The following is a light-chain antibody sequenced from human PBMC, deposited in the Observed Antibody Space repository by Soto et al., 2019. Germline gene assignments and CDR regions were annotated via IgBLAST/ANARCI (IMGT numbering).Light chain of an antibody. V-gene: IGLV2-14*01. CDR3: NSYTSSSTYVFGTYV. J-gene: IGLJ1*01. CDR2: GVS. CDR1: SSDIGDYNY. Sequence: QSVLTQPASVSGSPGQSITISCTGTSSDIGDYNYVSWYQQHPGKAPKLMIYGVSHRPSGVSNRFSGSKSGNTASPTISGLQAEDEADYYCNSYTSSSTYVFGTYVFGTGTKVTVL.